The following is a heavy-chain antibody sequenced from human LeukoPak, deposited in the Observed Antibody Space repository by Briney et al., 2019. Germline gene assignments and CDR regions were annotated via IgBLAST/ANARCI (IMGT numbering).Heavy chain of an antibody. J-gene: IGHJ4*02. CDR3: ARTAYDILTGYLNPPYFDC. V-gene: IGHV4-59*08. Sequence: PSGTLSLTCAVSGGSISSYYWSWIRQPPGKGLEWIGYIYYSGSTNYNPSLKSRVTISVDTSKNQFSLKLSSVTAADTAVYYCARTAYDILTGYLNPPYFDCWGQGTLVTVSS. CDR1: GGSISSYY. CDR2: IYYSGST. D-gene: IGHD3-9*01.